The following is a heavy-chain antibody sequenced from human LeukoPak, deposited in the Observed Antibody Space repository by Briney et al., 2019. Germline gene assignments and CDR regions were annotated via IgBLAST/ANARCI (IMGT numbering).Heavy chain of an antibody. CDR1: GFSFSSYN. V-gene: IGHV3-21*06. J-gene: IGHJ4*02. CDR3: ATSFGATRGY. CDR2: ITTTGGSI. D-gene: IGHD3-10*01. Sequence: GGSLRLSCAASGFSFSSYNMYWVRQAPGQGLEWVSSITTTGGSIYYADSVRGRFTISRDNAKNSLFLHMNTLRIEDTAVYYCATSFGATRGYWGQGTLVTVSS.